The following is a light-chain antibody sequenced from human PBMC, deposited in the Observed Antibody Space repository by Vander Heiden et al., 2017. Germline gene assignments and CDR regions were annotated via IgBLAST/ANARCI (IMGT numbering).Light chain of an antibody. V-gene: IGKV1-5*03. Sequence: DIQMTQSPSTLSASVGDRVTITCRASQSISTWVAWYQQKPGKAPKILIYKASILESGVPSRFSGSGSGTEFTLTISSLQPDDFATYYCQQYNRYRTFGQGTKVEIK. CDR3: QQYNRYRT. CDR2: KAS. CDR1: QSISTW. J-gene: IGKJ1*01.